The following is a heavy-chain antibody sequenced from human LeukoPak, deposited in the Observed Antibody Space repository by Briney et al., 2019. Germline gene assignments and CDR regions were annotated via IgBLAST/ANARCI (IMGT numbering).Heavy chain of an antibody. CDR1: GFTVSSNY. CDR3: AVYYYDSSGYYGEFDY. V-gene: IGHV3-66*01. Sequence: GGSLRLSCAGSGFTVSSNYMIWVRQAPGKGLEWVSVIYSGGNTYYADSVKGRFTISRDNSKNTLYLQMNSLRAEDTAVYYCAVYYYDSSGYYGEFDYWGQGTLVTVSS. CDR2: IYSGGNT. J-gene: IGHJ4*02. D-gene: IGHD3-22*01.